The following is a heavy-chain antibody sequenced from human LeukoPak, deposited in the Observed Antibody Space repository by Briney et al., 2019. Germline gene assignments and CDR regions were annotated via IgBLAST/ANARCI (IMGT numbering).Heavy chain of an antibody. CDR2: ISSSSSYI. D-gene: IGHD2-2*01. V-gene: IGHV3-21*01. CDR3: ARCISAARNYGMDV. J-gene: IGHJ6*02. Sequence: GGSLRLSCAASGFTFSSYSMNWVRQAPGKGLEWVSSISSSSSYIYYADSVKGRFTISRDNAKNSLYPQMNSLRAEDTAVYYCARCISAARNYGMDVWGQGTTVTVSS. CDR1: GFTFSSYS.